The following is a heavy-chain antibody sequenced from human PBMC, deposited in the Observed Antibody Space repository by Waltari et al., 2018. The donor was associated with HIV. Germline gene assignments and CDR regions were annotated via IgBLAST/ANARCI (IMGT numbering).Heavy chain of an antibody. Sequence: QVQLVESGGGVVQPGRSLRLSCAASGFTFSSYAMHWVRQAPGKGLEWLSVRAADGSTKYYADSVKGRFTISRDNSKNTLYLQMNSLRAEDTAVYYCARGKGIFGVVILGYYFDYWGQGTLVTVSS. CDR1: GFTFSSYA. J-gene: IGHJ4*02. D-gene: IGHD3-3*01. CDR2: RAADGSTK. V-gene: IGHV3-30*04. CDR3: ARGKGIFGVVILGYYFDY.